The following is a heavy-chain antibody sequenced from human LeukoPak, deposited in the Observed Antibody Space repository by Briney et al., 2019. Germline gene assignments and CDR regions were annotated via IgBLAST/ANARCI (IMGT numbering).Heavy chain of an antibody. Sequence: GGSLRLSWAASGFPCSSYVMSWVRQAPRRGLEWVTTIADDSTTYSAVSVKGQFTISRDNSKNALLLQMNGLRAEDTAVYYCATRGRTATKYFESWGQGTLVTVSS. CDR2: IADDSTT. D-gene: IGHD1-1*01. V-gene: IGHV3-23*05. CDR3: ATRGRTATKYFES. J-gene: IGHJ4*02. CDR1: GFPCSSYV.